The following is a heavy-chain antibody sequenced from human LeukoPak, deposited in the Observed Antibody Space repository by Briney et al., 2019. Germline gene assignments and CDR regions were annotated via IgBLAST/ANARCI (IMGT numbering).Heavy chain of an antibody. CDR3: AARWGVTTFSDY. V-gene: IGHV3-30*03. Sequence: GGSLRLSCAASGFTFSSYGMHWVRQAPGKGLEWVAVISYDGSNKYYADSVKGRFTISRDNSKNTLYLQMNSLRAEDTAVYYCAARWGVTTFSDYWGQGTLVTVSS. CDR2: ISYDGSNK. CDR1: GFTFSSYG. D-gene: IGHD4-17*01. J-gene: IGHJ4*02.